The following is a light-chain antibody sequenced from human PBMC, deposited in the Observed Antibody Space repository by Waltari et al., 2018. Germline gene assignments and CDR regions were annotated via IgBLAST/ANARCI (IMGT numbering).Light chain of an antibody. CDR3: QQANSFPSIA. CDR2: ATS. V-gene: IGKV1D-12*01. Sequence: IQMTQSPSSVSASVGDRVTITCRPSQGIGSWLTWYQQKPGKAPKLLIYATSSLQSGVPSRFSGSGSGTEFTLTISSLQPEDFATYYCQQANSFPSIAFGQGTRVEIK. CDR1: QGIGSW. J-gene: IGKJ5*01.